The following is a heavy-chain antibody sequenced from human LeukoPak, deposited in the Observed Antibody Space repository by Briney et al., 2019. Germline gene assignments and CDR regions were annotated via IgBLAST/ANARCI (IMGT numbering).Heavy chain of an antibody. V-gene: IGHV1-69*13. CDR2: IIPIFGTA. Sequence: VASVKVSCKASGGTFSSYAISWVRQAPGQGLEWMGGIIPIFGTANYAQKFQGRVTITADESTSTAYMELSSLRSEDTAVYYCARWGGVVIYYFDYWGQGTLVTVSS. J-gene: IGHJ4*02. CDR3: ARWGGVVIYYFDY. CDR1: GGTFSSYA. D-gene: IGHD3-3*01.